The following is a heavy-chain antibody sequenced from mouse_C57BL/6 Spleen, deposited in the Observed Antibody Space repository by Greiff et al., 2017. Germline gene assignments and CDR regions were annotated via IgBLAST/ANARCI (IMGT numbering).Heavy chain of an antibody. J-gene: IGHJ4*01. D-gene: IGHD1-1*01. CDR2: IDPTRGGT. Sequence: QVQLQQPGAELVKPGASVKLSCKASGYTFTSYWMHWVKQRPGRGLEWIGRIDPTRGGTKYNEQFKSKATLTVDKPSSTAYMQLSSLTSEDSAVXYGARGGGSSDTLYYAKDYWGQGTSVTVSS. V-gene: IGHV1-72*01. CDR1: GYTFTSYW. CDR3: ARGGGSSDTLYYAKDY.